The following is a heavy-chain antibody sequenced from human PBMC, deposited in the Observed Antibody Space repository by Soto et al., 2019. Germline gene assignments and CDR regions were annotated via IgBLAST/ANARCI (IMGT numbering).Heavy chain of an antibody. CDR2: IIPILGIA. CDR3: ARSHVLRYFDWLFDAFDI. CDR1: GGTFSSYT. Sequence: QVQLVQSGAEVKKPGSSVKVSCKASGGTFSSYTISWVRQAPGQGLEWMGRIIPILGIANYAQKFQGRVTINAEKSTSTAYMELSSLRSEDTAVYYCARSHVLRYFDWLFDAFDIWGQGTMVTVSS. D-gene: IGHD3-9*01. J-gene: IGHJ3*02. V-gene: IGHV1-69*02.